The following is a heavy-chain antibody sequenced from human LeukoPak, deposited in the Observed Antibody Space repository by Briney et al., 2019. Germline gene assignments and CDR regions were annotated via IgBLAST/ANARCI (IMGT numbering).Heavy chain of an antibody. V-gene: IGHV4-59*11. Sequence: SETLSLTCTVAGGSMTTHHWNWIRQTPGRGLEWIGYVFDSGRTKVNPSLTSRVTLSTDTSKNQLSLRLSSVTAADTAVYYCTTIKRGDIFGYFDFWGQGILVTVSS. CDR2: VFDSGRT. CDR3: TTIKRGDIFGYFDF. D-gene: IGHD5-18*01. J-gene: IGHJ4*02. CDR1: GGSMTTHH.